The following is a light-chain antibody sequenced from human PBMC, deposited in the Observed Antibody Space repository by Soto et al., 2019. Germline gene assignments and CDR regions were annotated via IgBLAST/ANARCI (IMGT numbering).Light chain of an antibody. CDR1: SSNIGAGYD. CDR3: QSYDTSLSGSRV. Sequence: QSVLTQPPSVSGAPGQGIIISCTGSSSNIGAGYDVHWYQQLPGTAPKLLIYGNNNRPSGVPDRFSGSRSGTSASLAITGLQAEDEADYYCQSYDTSLSGSRVFGGGTKLTV. CDR2: GNN. V-gene: IGLV1-40*01. J-gene: IGLJ3*02.